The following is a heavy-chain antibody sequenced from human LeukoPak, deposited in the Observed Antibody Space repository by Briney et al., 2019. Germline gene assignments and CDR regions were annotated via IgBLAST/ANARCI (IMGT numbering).Heavy chain of an antibody. CDR3: ARGGRGSAAVVAPRSFDI. V-gene: IGHV3-53*01. CDR2: IYSGGSA. CDR1: GFTVNSNH. D-gene: IGHD3-22*01. Sequence: GGSLRLSCAASGFTVNSNHMSWVRQAPGKGLEWVSVIYSGGSAYYADSVKGRFTISRDNSKNTLYLQMNSLRAEDTAVYYCARGGRGSAAVVAPRSFDIWGQGTMVTVSS. J-gene: IGHJ3*02.